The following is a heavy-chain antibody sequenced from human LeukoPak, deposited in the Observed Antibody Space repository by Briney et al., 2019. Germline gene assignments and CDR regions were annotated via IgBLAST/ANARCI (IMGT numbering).Heavy chain of an antibody. CDR1: GYTFTNYG. CDR2: ISAYNGNT. V-gene: IGHV1-18*01. Sequence: ASVKVSCKASGYTFTNYGISWVRQAPGQGLEWMGWISAYNGNTNYAQKLQGRVTMTTDTSTSTAYMELRSLRSDDTAVYYCARDGVVPAAVTKTPDYWGQGTLVTVSS. J-gene: IGHJ4*02. D-gene: IGHD2-2*01. CDR3: ARDGVVPAAVTKTPDY.